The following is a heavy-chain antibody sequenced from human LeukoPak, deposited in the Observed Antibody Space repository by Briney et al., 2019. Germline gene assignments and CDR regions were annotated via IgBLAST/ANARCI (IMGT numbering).Heavy chain of an antibody. Sequence: SETLSLTCTVSGGSISSYYWSWIRQPPGKGLEWVGFIFYSGTTNYNPSLKSRVTISVDTSKNQFSLKLSSVTAADTAVYYCARGGWNKFDYWGQGTLVTVSS. J-gene: IGHJ4*02. V-gene: IGHV4-59*01. D-gene: IGHD3-22*01. CDR3: ARGGWNKFDY. CDR1: GGSISSYY. CDR2: IFYSGTT.